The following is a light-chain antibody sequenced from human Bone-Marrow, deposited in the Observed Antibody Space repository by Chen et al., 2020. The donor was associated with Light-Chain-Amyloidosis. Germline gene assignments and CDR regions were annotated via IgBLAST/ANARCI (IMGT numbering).Light chain of an antibody. J-gene: IGKJ4*01. Sequence: ENVLTQFPATLPLSPGESATLSCRATHSVSTSFAWYPQKVGQPPRRLIYYASSRATGIPARFSGSRSGTDFTLTISNVEPDDFAVYYCQQRSHWPLTFGGGTKVEI. CDR1: HSVSTS. CDR3: QQRSHWPLT. V-gene: IGKV3-11*01. CDR2: YAS.